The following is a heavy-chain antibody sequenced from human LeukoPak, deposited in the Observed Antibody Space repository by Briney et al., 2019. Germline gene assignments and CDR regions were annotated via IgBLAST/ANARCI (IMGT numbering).Heavy chain of an antibody. Sequence: GGSLRLSCAASAFTVTNNYMSWVRQAPGKGLEWISYISSTGSTIYYADSMKGRFTISRDNAKNSLYLQMNSLRDEDTAVYYCARGRPGWHFDYWGREPWSPSP. V-gene: IGHV3-11*04. J-gene: IGHJ4*02. D-gene: IGHD6-19*01. CDR1: AFTVTNNY. CDR3: ARGRPGWHFDY. CDR2: ISSTGSTI.